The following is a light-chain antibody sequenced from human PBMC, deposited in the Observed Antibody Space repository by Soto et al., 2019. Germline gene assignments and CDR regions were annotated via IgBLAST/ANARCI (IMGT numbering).Light chain of an antibody. CDR1: QSISSW. V-gene: IGKV1-5*03. CDR2: KAS. Sequence: DIQMTQSPSTLSASVGDRVTITCRASQSISSWLAWYQQKPGKAPKLLIYKASSLESGVPSRFSGSGSGTDFTLTITRREPEDFAVYYCQQYGSSRTFGQGTKVEIK. J-gene: IGKJ1*01. CDR3: QQYGSSRT.